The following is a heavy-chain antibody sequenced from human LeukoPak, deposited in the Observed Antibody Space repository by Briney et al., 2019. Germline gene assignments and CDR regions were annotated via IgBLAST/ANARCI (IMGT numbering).Heavy chain of an antibody. CDR2: IYHSGST. J-gene: IGHJ4*02. CDR1: AYSISSGYY. D-gene: IGHD5-18*01. CDR3: VRDTTTDY. Sequence: SETLSLTCAVSAYSISSGYYWGWIRQPPGKGLEWIGSIYHSGSTYYNPSLKSRVTISVDTSKNQFSLKLSSVTAADTAVYYCVRDTTTDYWGQGTLVTVSS. V-gene: IGHV4-38-2*01.